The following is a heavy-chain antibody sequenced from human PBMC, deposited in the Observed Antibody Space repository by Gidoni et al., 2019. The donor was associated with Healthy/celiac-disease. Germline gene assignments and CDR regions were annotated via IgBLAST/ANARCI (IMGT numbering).Heavy chain of an antibody. Sequence: QLQLQESGSGLVKPSQTLSLTCAVSGGSISSGGYSWSWIRQPPGKGLEWIGYIYHSGSTYYNPSLKSRVTISVDRSKNQFSLKLSSVTAADTAVYYCAISGYSYGYGFGNYFDYWGQGTLVTVSS. J-gene: IGHJ4*02. CDR2: IYHSGST. V-gene: IGHV4-30-2*01. CDR3: AISGYSYGYGFGNYFDY. CDR1: GGSISSGGYS. D-gene: IGHD5-18*01.